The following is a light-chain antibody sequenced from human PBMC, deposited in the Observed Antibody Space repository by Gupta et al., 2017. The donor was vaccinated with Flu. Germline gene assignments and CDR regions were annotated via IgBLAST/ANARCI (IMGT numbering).Light chain of an antibody. Sequence: SSELTQDPAVAVALGQTVRITCQGDSLRSYYTGWYQQKPGQAPILVIHGKNNRPTGIPDRFSGSSSGNTASLTITGAQEEDEADYHCSSLDSRGNKLVFGGGTKLTVL. J-gene: IGLJ3*02. CDR1: SLRSYY. V-gene: IGLV3-19*01. CDR2: GKN. CDR3: SSLDSRGNKLV.